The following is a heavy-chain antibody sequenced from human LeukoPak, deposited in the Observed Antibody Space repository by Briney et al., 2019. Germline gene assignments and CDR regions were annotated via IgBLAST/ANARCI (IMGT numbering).Heavy chain of an antibody. CDR2: VNHSGDT. V-gene: IGHV4-34*01. CDR1: GGSLSGYY. D-gene: IGHD3-10*01. Sequence: PSETLSLTCAVYGGSLSGYYWSWIGQPPGKGLEWIGEVNHSGDTNYNPSLKSRVTISVDTSKNQFSLKLSSVTAADTSVYYCARGDPKTVVQGVLGIKYHYYYMDAWGKGTTVTVSS. CDR3: ARGDPKTVVQGVLGIKYHYYYMDA. J-gene: IGHJ6*03.